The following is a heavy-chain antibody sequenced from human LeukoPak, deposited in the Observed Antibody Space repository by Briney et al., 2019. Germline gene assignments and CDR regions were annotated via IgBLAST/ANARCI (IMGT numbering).Heavy chain of an antibody. Sequence: SETLSLTCTVSGGSISNYYWSWIRQSAGKGLEWIGRIYTSGSTNYNPSLKSRVTMSVDTSRNQFPLRLSSVTAADTAVYYCARGGYSTPYFYYMDVWGKGTTVTVSS. J-gene: IGHJ6*03. V-gene: IGHV4-4*07. D-gene: IGHD4-11*01. CDR2: IYTSGST. CDR1: GGSISNYY. CDR3: ARGGYSTPYFYYMDV.